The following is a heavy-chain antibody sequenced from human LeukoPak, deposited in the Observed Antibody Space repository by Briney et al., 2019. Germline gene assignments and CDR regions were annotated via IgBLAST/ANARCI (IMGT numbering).Heavy chain of an antibody. V-gene: IGHV3-23*01. D-gene: IGHD6-19*01. CDR3: ASWQGYNSGWYGVDY. Sequence: PGGSLRLSCAASGLTSSRFAMNWVRQAPGKGLEWVSAISGSGGSTYYADSVKGRFTISRDNSKDTLYLQMNSVRAEDTAVYYCASWQGYNSGWYGVDYWGQGTLVTVSS. CDR1: GLTSSRFA. CDR2: ISGSGGST. J-gene: IGHJ4*02.